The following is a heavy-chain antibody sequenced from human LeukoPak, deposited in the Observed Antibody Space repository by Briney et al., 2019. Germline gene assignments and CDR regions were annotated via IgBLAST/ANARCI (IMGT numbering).Heavy chain of an antibody. V-gene: IGHV3-7*03. CDR3: ARDPGFSAFDI. D-gene: IGHD3-3*01. J-gene: IGHJ3*02. Sequence: PGGSLRLSCAASGFTFSSYWMSWVRQTPEKGLELVANINQDGRLKSFLDSVKGRFTISRDNAERSVYLQMNNLRVEDTAVYYCARDPGFSAFDIWGQGTMITVSS. CDR2: INQDGRLK. CDR1: GFTFSSYW.